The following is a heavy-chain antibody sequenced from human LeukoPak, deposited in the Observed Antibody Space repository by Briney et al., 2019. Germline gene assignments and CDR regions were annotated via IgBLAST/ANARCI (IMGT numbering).Heavy chain of an antibody. Sequence: PSETLSLTCTVSGGSISSYYWSWIRQPPGKGLEWIGYISYSGSTNYNPSLKSRVTISVDTSKNQFSPKLSSVTAADTAVYYCAREGITIFGVASFDYWGQGTLVTVSS. V-gene: IGHV4-59*12. CDR3: AREGITIFGVASFDY. CDR1: GGSISSYY. D-gene: IGHD3-3*01. J-gene: IGHJ4*02. CDR2: ISYSGST.